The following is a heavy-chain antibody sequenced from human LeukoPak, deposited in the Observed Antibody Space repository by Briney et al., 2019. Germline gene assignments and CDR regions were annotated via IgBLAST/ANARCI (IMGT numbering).Heavy chain of an antibody. D-gene: IGHD6-13*01. J-gene: IGHJ6*02. Sequence: GASVKVSCKASGYTFTSYGISWVRQAPGQGLEWMGWISAYNGNTNYAQKLQGRVTMTTDTSTSTAYMELSSLRSEDTAVYYCARVGSYSSSWYGGYYYYYGMDVWGQGTTVTVSS. V-gene: IGHV1-18*01. CDR3: ARVGSYSSSWYGGYYYYYGMDV. CDR2: ISAYNGNT. CDR1: GYTFTSYG.